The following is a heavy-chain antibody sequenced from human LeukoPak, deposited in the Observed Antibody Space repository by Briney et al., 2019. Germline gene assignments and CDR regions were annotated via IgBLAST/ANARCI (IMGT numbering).Heavy chain of an antibody. CDR1: GGSFSGYY. CDR3: ARGPRAYGSGSYDAKGDY. J-gene: IGHJ4*02. D-gene: IGHD3-10*01. V-gene: IGHV4-34*01. Sequence: SETLSLTCAVYGGSFSGYYWSWIRQPPGKGLEWIGEINHSGSTNYNPPLKSRVTISVDTSKNQFSLKLSSVTAADTAVYYCARGPRAYGSGSYDAKGDYWGQGTLVTVSS. CDR2: INHSGST.